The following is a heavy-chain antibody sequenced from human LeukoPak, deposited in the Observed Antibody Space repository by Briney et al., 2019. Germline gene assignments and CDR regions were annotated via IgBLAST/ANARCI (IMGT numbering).Heavy chain of an antibody. V-gene: IGHV3-66*01. CDR2: FYSGGST. CDR1: GLIVSSNY. Sequence: PGGSLRLSCAASGLIVSSNYMSWVRQAPGKGLEWVSVFYSGGSTYYADSVKGRFIISRDTSRNTLDLQMTSLRAEDTAVYYCARYCSVGSCFDYWGQGTLVTVSS. D-gene: IGHD2-15*01. CDR3: ARYCSVGSCFDY. J-gene: IGHJ4*02.